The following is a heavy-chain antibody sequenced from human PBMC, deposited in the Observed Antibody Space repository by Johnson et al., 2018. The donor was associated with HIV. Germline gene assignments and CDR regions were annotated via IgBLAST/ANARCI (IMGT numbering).Heavy chain of an antibody. CDR2: IWYDGSNK. J-gene: IGHJ3*02. CDR3: VRASWFGAFDI. D-gene: IGHD3-10*01. CDR1: EFTVTNYA. Sequence: QMQLVESGGGAVQPGRSLRLYCAVSEFTVTNYAMHWVRLAPGKGLQWVAVIWYDGSNKYYPGSVRGRFTISRENAKNSLYLQMNNLRAGDSAVYYCVRASWFGAFDIWGQGTLVTVSS. V-gene: IGHV3-33*08.